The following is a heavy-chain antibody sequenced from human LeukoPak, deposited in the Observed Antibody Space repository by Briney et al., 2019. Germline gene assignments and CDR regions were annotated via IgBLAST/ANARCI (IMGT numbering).Heavy chain of an antibody. CDR3: ASPAGYGDPRR. V-gene: IGHV3-21*01. J-gene: IGHJ4*02. CDR1: GFTFSSYS. Sequence: PGGSLRLSCAASGFTFSSYSMNWVRQAPGKGLEWASSISSSSSYIYYADSVKGRFTISRDNAKNSLYPQMNSLRAEDTAVYYCASPAGYGDPRRWGQGTLVTVSS. D-gene: IGHD4-17*01. CDR2: ISSSSSYI.